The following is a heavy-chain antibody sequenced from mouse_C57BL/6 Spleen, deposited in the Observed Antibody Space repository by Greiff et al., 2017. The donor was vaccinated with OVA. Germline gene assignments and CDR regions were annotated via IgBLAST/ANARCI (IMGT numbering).Heavy chain of an antibody. CDR3: ARFGVTTRAMDY. V-gene: IGHV1-81*01. Sequence: QVQLQQSGAELARPGASVELSCKASGYTFTSYGISWVKQRTGQGLEWIGEIYPRSGNTYYNEKFKGKATLTADKSSSTAYMELRSLTSEDSAVYFCARFGVTTRAMDYWGQGTSVTVSS. CDR1: GYTFTSYG. J-gene: IGHJ4*01. D-gene: IGHD2-2*01. CDR2: IYPRSGNT.